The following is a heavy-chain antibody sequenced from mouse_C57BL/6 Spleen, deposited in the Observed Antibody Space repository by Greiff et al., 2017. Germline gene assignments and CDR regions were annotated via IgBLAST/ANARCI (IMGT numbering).Heavy chain of an antibody. V-gene: IGHV8-8*01. J-gene: IGHJ1*03. Sequence: QVTLKVSGPGILQPSQTLSLTCSFSGFSLSTFGMGVGWIRQPSGKGLEWLAHIWWDDDKYYNPALKSRLTISKDTSKNQVFLQIAHVDTADTPPYYSARMAYYGNPDWYFDVWGTGTTVTVSS. CDR3: ARMAYYGNPDWYFDV. D-gene: IGHD2-10*01. CDR2: IWWDDDK. CDR1: GFSLSTFGMG.